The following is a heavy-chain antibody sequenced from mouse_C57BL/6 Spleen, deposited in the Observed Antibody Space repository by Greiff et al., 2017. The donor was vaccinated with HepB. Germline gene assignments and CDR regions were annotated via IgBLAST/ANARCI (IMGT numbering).Heavy chain of an antibody. CDR3: AIYYDYDAARLGAY. CDR1: GYTFTSYW. D-gene: IGHD2-4*01. J-gene: IGHJ3*01. Sequence: LQQPGAELVRPGTSVKLSCKASGYTFTSYWMHWVKQRPGQGLEWIGVIDPSDSYTNYNQKFKGKATLTVDTSSSTAYMQLSSLTSEDSAVYYCAIYYDYDAARLGAYWGQGTLVTVSA. CDR2: IDPSDSYT. V-gene: IGHV1-59*01.